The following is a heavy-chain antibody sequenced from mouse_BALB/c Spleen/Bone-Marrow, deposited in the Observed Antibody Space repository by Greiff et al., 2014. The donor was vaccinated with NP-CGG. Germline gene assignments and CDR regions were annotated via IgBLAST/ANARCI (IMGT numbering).Heavy chain of an antibody. CDR2: ISTYSGNT. J-gene: IGHJ1*01. Sequence: VKLVESGPELVRPWVSVKISCKGSGYTFTDYAMHWVKQSHAKSLEWIGVISTYSGNTNYNQKFKGRATMTVDKSSSTAYMELARLTSEDSAIYYCARGEGYDGWYFDVWGAGTTVTVSS. V-gene: IGHV1-67*01. CDR3: ARGEGYDGWYFDV. CDR1: GYTFTDYA. D-gene: IGHD2-2*01.